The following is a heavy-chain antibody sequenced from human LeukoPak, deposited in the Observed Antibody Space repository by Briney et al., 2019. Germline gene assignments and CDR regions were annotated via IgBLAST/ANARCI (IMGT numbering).Heavy chain of an antibody. CDR2: ISSSSSTI. J-gene: IGHJ4*02. D-gene: IGHD3-22*01. CDR3: ARGFHRYNYDSDAYSVY. Sequence: GGSLRLSCAASGFIFTSYSMNWARQAPGKGLEWISYISSSSSTIYYADSVRGRSTISRDNAKNSLYLQMKSLRAEDTAVYYCARGFHRYNYDSDAYSVYWGQGTLVTVSS. V-gene: IGHV3-48*01. CDR1: GFIFTSYS.